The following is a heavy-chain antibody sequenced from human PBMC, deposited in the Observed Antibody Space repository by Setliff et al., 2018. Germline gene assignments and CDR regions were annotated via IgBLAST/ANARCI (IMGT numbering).Heavy chain of an antibody. D-gene: IGHD6-19*01. CDR3: ARRASSVTVTGYYFDS. V-gene: IGHV1-2*02. CDR1: GYNFNGYY. Sequence: GASVKVSCKASGYNFNGYYLHWVRQAPGQGLEWLGWISPHTGNTNYAQNFQGRVTMTRDTSINTAYMELNSLRSDDTAFYYCARRASSVTVTGYYFDSWGQGTLVTVPQ. CDR2: ISPHTGNT. J-gene: IGHJ4*02.